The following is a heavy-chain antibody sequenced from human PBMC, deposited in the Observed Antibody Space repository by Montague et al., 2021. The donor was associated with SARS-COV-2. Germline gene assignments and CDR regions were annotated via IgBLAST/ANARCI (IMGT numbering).Heavy chain of an antibody. Sequence: SETLSLTCTVSSGSISSYYWSWIRQPPGKGLEWIGYIYYSGSTNYNPSLKSRVTISLDTSKNQFSLKLNSVTAADTAVYYCARGSYGYDVFDIWGQGTLVTVSS. V-gene: IGHV4-59*01. CDR1: SGSISSYY. J-gene: IGHJ3*02. D-gene: IGHD5-18*01. CDR2: IYYSGST. CDR3: ARGSYGYDVFDI.